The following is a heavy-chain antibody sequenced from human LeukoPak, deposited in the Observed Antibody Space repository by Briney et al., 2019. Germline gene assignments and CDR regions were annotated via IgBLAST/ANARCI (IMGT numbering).Heavy chain of an antibody. J-gene: IGHJ4*02. CDR2: IGWNSGSI. Sequence: KPGGSLRLSCAASGFTFDDYAMHWVRQAPGKGLEWVSGIGWNSGSIGYADSVKGRFTISRDNAKNSLYLQMNSLRAEDTALYYCAKSHCSGGSCYLDYWGQGTLVTVSS. V-gene: IGHV3-9*01. D-gene: IGHD2-15*01. CDR3: AKSHCSGGSCYLDY. CDR1: GFTFDDYA.